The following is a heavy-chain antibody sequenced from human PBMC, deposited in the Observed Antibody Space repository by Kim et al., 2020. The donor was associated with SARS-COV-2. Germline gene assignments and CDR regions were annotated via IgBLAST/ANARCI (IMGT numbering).Heavy chain of an antibody. CDR2: IYYSGST. Sequence: SETLSLTCTVSGGSISSYYWSWIRQPPGKGLEWIGYIYYSGSTNYNPSLKSRVTISVDTSKNQFSLKLSSVTAADTAVYYCARGNGASSSWYWYYYYMDVWGKGTTVTVSS. CDR1: GGSISSYY. J-gene: IGHJ6*03. CDR3: ARGNGASSSWYWYYYYMDV. V-gene: IGHV4-59*01. D-gene: IGHD6-13*01.